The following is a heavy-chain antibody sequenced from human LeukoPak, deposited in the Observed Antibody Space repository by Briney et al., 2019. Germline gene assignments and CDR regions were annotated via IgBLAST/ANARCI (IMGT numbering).Heavy chain of an antibody. CDR3: ARYEYGGIDY. J-gene: IGHJ4*02. V-gene: IGHV3-74*01. D-gene: IGHD4-23*01. CDR1: GITFSSYW. CDR2: INGDGSST. Sequence: GGSLRLSCAATGITFSSYWMQWVRQVPGKGLVWVSRINGDGSSTSYADSVKGRFTISRDNAKSTVYLQMNSLRAEDTAVYYCARYEYGGIDYWGQGTLVTVSS.